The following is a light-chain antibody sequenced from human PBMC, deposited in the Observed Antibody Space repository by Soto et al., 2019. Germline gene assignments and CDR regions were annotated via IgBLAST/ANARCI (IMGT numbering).Light chain of an antibody. CDR2: GGF. CDR1: QTGPSPQ. CDR3: QYYGTSPTP. V-gene: IGKV3-20*01. J-gene: IGKJ1*01. Sequence: IVSTESPSTLSVCTGEGATLSCRASQTGPSPQLTCYPQRSATAPRLLRCGGFISATRIPARFSGSGSATDLTPTTTPLEPEDFAVYYCQYYGTSPTPFGQGTKV.